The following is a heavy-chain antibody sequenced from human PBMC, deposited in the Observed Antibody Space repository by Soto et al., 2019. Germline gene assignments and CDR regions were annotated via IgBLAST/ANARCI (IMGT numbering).Heavy chain of an antibody. J-gene: IGHJ4*02. CDR2: IKPGTSDI. CDR1: GYKLGSAW. CDR3: ARQISFVCDS. D-gene: IGHD3-16*01. Sequence: GESLKISCXGAGYKLGSAWIGWVRRKPGKGLEWMGIIKPGTSDIRYSPSFRGQVTISADEAANTAFLQWSSLKISDTAIYYCARQISFVCDSWGQGTLVTVSS. V-gene: IGHV5-51*01.